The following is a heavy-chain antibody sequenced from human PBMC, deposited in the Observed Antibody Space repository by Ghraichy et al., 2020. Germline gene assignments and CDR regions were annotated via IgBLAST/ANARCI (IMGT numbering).Heavy chain of an antibody. CDR2: ISGSGGST. V-gene: IGHV3-23*01. D-gene: IGHD5-12*01. CDR1: GFTFSSYA. Sequence: GGSLRLSCAASGFTFSSYAMSWVRQAPGKGLEWVSAISGSGGSTYYADSVKGRFTISRDNSKNTLYLQMNSLRAEDTAVYYCAKRQAHIVATIITGYGMDVWGQGTTVTVSS. J-gene: IGHJ6*02. CDR3: AKRQAHIVATIITGYGMDV.